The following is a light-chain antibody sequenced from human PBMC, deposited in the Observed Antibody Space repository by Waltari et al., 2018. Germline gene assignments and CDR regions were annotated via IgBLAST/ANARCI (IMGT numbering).Light chain of an antibody. V-gene: IGKV1-33*01. CDR1: QDIRNY. J-gene: IGKJ3*01. CDR2: GAS. Sequence: DIQMTQSPSSLSASVGDRVTITCQASQDIRNYLNWYQQTPGKAPKVLIYGASNLETGVPSRFSGSGSGTHFTFTISSLQPEDIATYYCQQYDNLLFTFGPGTKVDIK. CDR3: QQYDNLLFT.